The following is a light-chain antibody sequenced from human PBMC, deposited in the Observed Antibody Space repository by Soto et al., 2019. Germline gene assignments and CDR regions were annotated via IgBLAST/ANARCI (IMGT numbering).Light chain of an antibody. CDR2: DAS. CDR3: QQRSNWPPA. V-gene: IGKV3-11*01. J-gene: IGKJ1*01. CDR1: QSVSSY. Sequence: EIALTQSPATLSFSPGERATLSCRASQSVSSYLAWYQQKPGQALRLLIYDASNRATGIPARFSGSGSGTDFTLTISSLEPEDFAVYYCQQRSNWPPAFGQGTKVDIK.